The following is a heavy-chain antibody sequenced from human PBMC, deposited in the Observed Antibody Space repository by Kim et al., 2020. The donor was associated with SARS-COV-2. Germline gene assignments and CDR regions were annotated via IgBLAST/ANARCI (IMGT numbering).Heavy chain of an antibody. J-gene: IGHJ4*02. CDR3: ARCTSAYDYVWGSYRDYFDY. V-gene: IGHV4-34*01. Sequence: SETLSLTCAVYGGSFIGYYWSWIRQPPGKGLEWIGEINHSGSTNYNPSLKSRVTISVDTSKNQFSLKLSSVTAADTAVYYCARCTSAYDYVWGSYRDYFDYWGQGTLVTVSS. CDR1: GGSFIGYY. CDR2: INHSGST. D-gene: IGHD3-16*02.